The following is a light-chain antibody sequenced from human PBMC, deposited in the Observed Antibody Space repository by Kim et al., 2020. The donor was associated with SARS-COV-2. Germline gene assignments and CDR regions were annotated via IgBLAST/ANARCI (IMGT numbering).Light chain of an antibody. CDR2: ASS. V-gene: IGKV1-39*01. Sequence: ASVRDIFTITCRASQSISSYLNWYQQKPGKAPKLLIYASSSLQSGVPSRFSGSGSGTDFTLTISSLQPEDFATYYCQQSYSTPLTFGGGTKVDIK. CDR1: QSISSY. J-gene: IGKJ4*01. CDR3: QQSYSTPLT.